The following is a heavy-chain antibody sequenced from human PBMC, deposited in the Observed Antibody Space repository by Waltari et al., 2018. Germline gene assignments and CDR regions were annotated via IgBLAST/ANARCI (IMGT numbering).Heavy chain of an antibody. CDR1: GGSFSGYY. Sequence: QVQLQQWGAGLLKPSETLSLTCAVYGGSFSGYYWSWIRQPPGKGLEWIGEINHSGSPNYKPSLKSRVTISVDTSKDQFSLKLSSVTGAETAVYYWARARLRPFDYWGQGTLVTVSS. V-gene: IGHV4-34*01. CDR2: INHSGSP. CDR3: ARARLRPFDY. D-gene: IGHD5-12*01. J-gene: IGHJ4*02.